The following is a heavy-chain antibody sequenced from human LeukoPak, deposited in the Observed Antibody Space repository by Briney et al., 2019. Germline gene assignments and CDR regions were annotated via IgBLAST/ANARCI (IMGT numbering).Heavy chain of an antibody. CDR1: GYTFTNYF. V-gene: IGHV1-46*04. CDR2: INPSSAFT. Sequence: ASVKVSCKSSGYTFTNYFIHWVRQAPGQGLERMGIINPSSAFTSYAQKLQGRVTMTSDTSTSTVYMELSSLRSEDTAVYYCARLNYGSGSYNYWGQGTLVTVSS. J-gene: IGHJ4*02. D-gene: IGHD3-10*01. CDR3: ARLNYGSGSYNY.